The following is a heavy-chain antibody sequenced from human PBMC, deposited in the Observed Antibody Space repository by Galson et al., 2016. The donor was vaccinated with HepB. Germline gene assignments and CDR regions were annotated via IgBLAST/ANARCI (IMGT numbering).Heavy chain of an antibody. D-gene: IGHD7-27*01. V-gene: IGHV4-39*01. CDR1: GGSISSSSYY. CDR3: ATAKTGLVDY. J-gene: IGHJ4*02. CDR2: IYYSGST. Sequence: SETLSLTCTVSGGSISSSSYYWGWIRQPPGKGLEWIGSIYYSGSTYYNPSLKSRVTISVDTSKNQFSLKLSSVTPADTAVYYWATAKTGLVDYWGQGTLVTVSS.